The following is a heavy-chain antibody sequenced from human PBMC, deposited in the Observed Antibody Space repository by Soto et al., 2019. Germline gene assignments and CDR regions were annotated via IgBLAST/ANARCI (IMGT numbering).Heavy chain of an antibody. CDR2: INHSGST. CDR3: ARGPNYYGSGSYGGGYYYGMDV. Sequence: PSETLSLPCALAGGSFKRYYWHWFRKPHSKGLERIGEINHSGSTNYNPSLKSRVTISVDTSKNQFSLKLNSVTAADTAVYYCARGPNYYGSGSYGGGYYYGMDVWGQGTTVT. V-gene: IGHV4-34*01. D-gene: IGHD3-10*01. J-gene: IGHJ6*02. CDR1: GGSFKRYY.